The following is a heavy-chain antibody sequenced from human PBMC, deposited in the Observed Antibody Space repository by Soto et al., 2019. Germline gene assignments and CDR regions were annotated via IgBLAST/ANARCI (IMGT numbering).Heavy chain of an antibody. D-gene: IGHD6-13*01. CDR3: ARAAARNWFDP. Sequence: ETLSLTCTVSGGSVDSGVYYWSWIRQPPGKALEWIGYIYYSGITNYNPSLKSRVTISIDTSKNQFSLKLSSVTAADTAVYYCARAAARNWFDPWGQGTLVTVSS. CDR1: GGSVDSGVYY. CDR2: IYYSGIT. V-gene: IGHV4-61*08. J-gene: IGHJ5*02.